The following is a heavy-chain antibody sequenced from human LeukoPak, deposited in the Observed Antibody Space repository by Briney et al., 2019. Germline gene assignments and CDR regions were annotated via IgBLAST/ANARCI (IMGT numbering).Heavy chain of an antibody. V-gene: IGHV3-72*01. CDR1: GFSFRTHW. Sequence: GGSLRLSCAASGFSFRTHWMSWVRQAPGKGLEWVGRTRNKANSYTTEYAASVKGRFTISRDDSKNSLYLQMNSLKTEDTAVYYCARVLRTWGQGTLVTVSS. J-gene: IGHJ5*02. CDR2: TRNKANSYTT. D-gene: IGHD3-10*01. CDR3: ARVLRT.